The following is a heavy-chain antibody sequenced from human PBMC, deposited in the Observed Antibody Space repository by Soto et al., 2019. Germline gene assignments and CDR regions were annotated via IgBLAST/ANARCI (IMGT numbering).Heavy chain of an antibody. D-gene: IGHD3-16*02. V-gene: IGHV2-5*02. Sequence: QITLKESGPPLVKPTQTLTLTCTVSGFSLSTSGVGVGWIRQPPGKALEWLALIYWDDDKRYSPSLKSRLTITKDTSKNQVVLTMTNMDPVDTATYYCAHSGGSYRYTGGYFDYWGQGTLVTVSS. J-gene: IGHJ4*02. CDR1: GFSLSTSGVG. CDR2: IYWDDDK. CDR3: AHSGGSYRYTGGYFDY.